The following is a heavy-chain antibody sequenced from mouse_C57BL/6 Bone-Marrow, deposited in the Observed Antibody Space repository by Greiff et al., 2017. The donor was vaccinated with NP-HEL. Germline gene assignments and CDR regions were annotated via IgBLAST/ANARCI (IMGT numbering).Heavy chain of an antibody. V-gene: IGHV1-82*01. D-gene: IGHD1-1*01. CDR2: IYPGDGDT. J-gene: IGHJ2*01. Sequence: QVQLKESGAELARPGASVKISCKASGYAFSSSWMNWVKQRPGKGLEWIGRIYPGDGDTNYNGKFKGKATLTADKSSSTAYMQLSSLTSEDSAVYFCARSYYYGSRPPFDYWGQGTTLTVSS. CDR1: GYAFSSSW. CDR3: ARSYYYGSRPPFDY.